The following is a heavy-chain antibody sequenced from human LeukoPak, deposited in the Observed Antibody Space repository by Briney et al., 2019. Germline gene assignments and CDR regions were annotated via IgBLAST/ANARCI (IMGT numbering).Heavy chain of an antibody. D-gene: IGHD4-17*01. J-gene: IGHJ5*02. V-gene: IGHV1-2*02. Sequence: ASVKVSCKAYGYIFTGYYMHWVRQAPGQGLEWMGWMNPNSGATNYAQKFQGRVTMTRDTSISTAYMELSRLRSDDTAVFYCARDTEAWGQGTLVTVSS. CDR3: ARDTEA. CDR1: GYIFTGYY. CDR2: MNPNSGAT.